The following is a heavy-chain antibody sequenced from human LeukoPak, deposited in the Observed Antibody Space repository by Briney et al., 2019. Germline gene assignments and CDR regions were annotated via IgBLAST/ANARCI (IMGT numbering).Heavy chain of an antibody. D-gene: IGHD4-17*01. J-gene: IGHJ4*02. CDR2: INHSGST. CDR3: ARVIGYGDYVDY. CDR1: GGSFSGYY. Sequence: SSETLSLTCAVYGGSFSGYYWSWIRQPPGKGLEWIGEINHSGSTNYNPFLKSRVTISVDTSKNQFSLKLSSVTAADTAVYYCARVIGYGDYVDYWGQGTLVTVSS. V-gene: IGHV4-34*01.